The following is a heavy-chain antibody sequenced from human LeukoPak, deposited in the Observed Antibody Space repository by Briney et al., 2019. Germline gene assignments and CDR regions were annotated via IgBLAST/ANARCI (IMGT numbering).Heavy chain of an antibody. CDR2: ISSSGSTI. CDR1: GFTFSDYY. D-gene: IGHD3-10*01. Sequence: GGSLRLSCAASGFTFSDYYMSWIRQAPGKGLEWVSYISSSGSTIYYADSVKGRFTISRDNAKNSLYLQMNSLRAEDTAVYYCEATMVRSRGFDYWGQGTLVTVSS. J-gene: IGHJ4*02. V-gene: IGHV3-11*01. CDR3: EATMVRSRGFDY.